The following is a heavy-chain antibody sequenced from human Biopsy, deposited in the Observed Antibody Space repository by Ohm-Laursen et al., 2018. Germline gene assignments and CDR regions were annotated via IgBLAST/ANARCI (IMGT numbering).Heavy chain of an antibody. CDR3: AKCMTGGSNYYFHH. V-gene: IGHV3-33*06. CDR1: GFTFSSYA. Sequence: SLRLSCAAPGFTFSSYAMTWVRQAPGKGLEWVAAIWYDGSNKNYADSVKGRSTISRDNSKNTLYLQMNSLRGEDTAVYYCAKCMTGGSNYYFHHCGQGTLVTVSS. D-gene: IGHD2-8*01. CDR2: IWYDGSNK. J-gene: IGHJ4*02.